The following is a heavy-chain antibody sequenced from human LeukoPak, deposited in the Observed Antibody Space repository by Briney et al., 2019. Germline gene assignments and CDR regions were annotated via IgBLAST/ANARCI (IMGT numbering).Heavy chain of an antibody. V-gene: IGHV3-21*01. CDR3: ARDRGTYGSGSYLDY. D-gene: IGHD3-10*01. Sequence: GGSLRLSCSASRFTFSSYTMSWVRQAPGKGLEWVSAIGGSGGSTYYADSVKGRFTISRDNAKNSLYLQMNSLRAEDTAVYYCARDRGTYGSGSYLDYWGQGTLVTVSS. CDR2: IGGSGGST. J-gene: IGHJ4*02. CDR1: RFTFSSYT.